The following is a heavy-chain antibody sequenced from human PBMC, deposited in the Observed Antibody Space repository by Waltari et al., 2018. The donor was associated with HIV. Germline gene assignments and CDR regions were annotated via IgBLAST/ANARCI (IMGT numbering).Heavy chain of an antibody. CDR3: TTWMY. CDR1: GFTFRDAW. V-gene: IGHV3-15*01. D-gene: IGHD2-2*03. Sequence: EVQLVESGGGLIETGGSLRLPCAASGFTFRDAWMRWVRQAPGKGLEWVARIKTQADGETTDYAAPVQGRFTVSRDDARNTVYLQIDSLKTDDTAMYYCTTWMYWGPGTRVTVSS. CDR2: IKTQADGETT. J-gene: IGHJ4*02.